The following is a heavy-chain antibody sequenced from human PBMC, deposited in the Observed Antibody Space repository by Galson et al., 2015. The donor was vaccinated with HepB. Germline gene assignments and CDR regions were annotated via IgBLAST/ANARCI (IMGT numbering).Heavy chain of an antibody. D-gene: IGHD3-10*01. V-gene: IGHV1-69*13. Sequence: SVKVSCKASGSTFTSYDINWVRQAPGQGLEWMGGIIPIFGTANYAQKFQGRVTITADESTSTAYMELSSLRSEDTAVYYCARDKVHASVAEFHYYYGMDVWGQGTTVTVSS. CDR2: IIPIFGTA. CDR3: ARDKVHASVAEFHYYYGMDV. CDR1: GSTFTSYD. J-gene: IGHJ6*02.